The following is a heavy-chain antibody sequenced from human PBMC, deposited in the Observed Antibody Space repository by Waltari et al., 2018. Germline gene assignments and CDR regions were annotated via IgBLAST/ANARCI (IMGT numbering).Heavy chain of an antibody. J-gene: IGHJ4*02. CDR3: ARDTWEQFDY. D-gene: IGHD1-26*01. Sequence: EVQLVESGGGLVQPGGSLRLSCAASGFLFSAYWMSWVRKAPGKGREWVANIKQDGSEKYYADSVKGRLTISRDNAKNSLYLHMNSLRAEDTALYYCARDTWEQFDYWGQGTLVTVSS. CDR2: IKQDGSEK. CDR1: GFLFSAYW. V-gene: IGHV3-7*03.